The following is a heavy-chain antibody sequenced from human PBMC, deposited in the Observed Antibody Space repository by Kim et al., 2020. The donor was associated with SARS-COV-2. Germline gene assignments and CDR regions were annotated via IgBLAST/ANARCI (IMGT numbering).Heavy chain of an antibody. J-gene: IGHJ6*02. CDR2: INHIGTT. D-gene: IGHD3-3*01. CDR3: ARGWRLYYDFSYYYFYGMDV. Sequence: SETLSLTCAVYGGSFSDYYWSWIRQPPGKGLEWIGEINHIGTTNYNPSLKSRVTISVDTSKNQFSLNLSSLTAADTAVYYCARGWRLYYDFSYYYFYGMDVWGQGTTVTVSS. V-gene: IGHV4-34*01. CDR1: GGSFSDYY.